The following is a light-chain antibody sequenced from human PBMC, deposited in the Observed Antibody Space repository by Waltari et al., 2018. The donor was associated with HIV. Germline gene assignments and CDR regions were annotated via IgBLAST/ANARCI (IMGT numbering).Light chain of an antibody. CDR1: SFNIGRNF. J-gene: IGLJ1*01. V-gene: IGLV1-47*01. Sequence: QSVLTQPPSASGTPGQRVIVSCSGSSFNIGRNFVSWYQQLPGTAPKVLIFRDNQRPSVVPDRFSGAKSGASASLGISGLRSEDEADYYCAAWDDSLSGSYVFGPGTKVTVL. CDR2: RDN. CDR3: AAWDDSLSGSYV.